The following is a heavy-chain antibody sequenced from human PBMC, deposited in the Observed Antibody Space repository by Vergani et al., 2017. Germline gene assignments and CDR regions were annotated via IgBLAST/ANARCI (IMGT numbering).Heavy chain of an antibody. CDR1: GFTFTSYA. Sequence: EVRLLESGGGLVQPGGSLRLSCVGSGFTFTSYAMNWVRQAPGKGLEWVAAIKGDGSAKQYVESVKGRFTISRDNVRNLVFLEMHDLRVADTAVYYCARELVAGTKEIDYWGQGTLVTVSS. J-gene: IGHJ4*02. CDR3: ARELVAGTKEIDY. CDR2: IKGDGSAK. V-gene: IGHV3-7*01. D-gene: IGHD6-19*01.